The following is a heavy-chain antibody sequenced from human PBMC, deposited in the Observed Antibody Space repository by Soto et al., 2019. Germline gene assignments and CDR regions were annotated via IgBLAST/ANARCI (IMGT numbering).Heavy chain of an antibody. V-gene: IGHV4-59*01. CDR3: ARDGFYGGNFDY. Sequence: SETLSLTCTVSGGSISSYYWSWIRQPPGKGLEWIGYIYYSGSTNYNPSLKSRVTISVDTSKNQFSLKLSSVTAADTAVYYCARDGFYGGNFDYWGQGTLVTVSS. CDR2: IYYSGST. CDR1: GGSISSYY. D-gene: IGHD4-17*01. J-gene: IGHJ4*02.